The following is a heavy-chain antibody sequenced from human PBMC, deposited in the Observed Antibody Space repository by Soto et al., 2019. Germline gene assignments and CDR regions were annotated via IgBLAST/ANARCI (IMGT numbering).Heavy chain of an antibody. D-gene: IGHD4-17*01. Sequence: LSLTCTVSGGSISSGDYCWSWIRQPPGKGLEWIGYIYYSGSTYYNPSLKSRVTISVDTSKNQFSLKLSSVTAAVTAVYYCVGGYYVDSLDYWGQGTLVTVSS. V-gene: IGHV4-30-4*01. CDR3: VGGYYVDSLDY. CDR2: IYYSGST. CDR1: GGSISSGDYC. J-gene: IGHJ4*02.